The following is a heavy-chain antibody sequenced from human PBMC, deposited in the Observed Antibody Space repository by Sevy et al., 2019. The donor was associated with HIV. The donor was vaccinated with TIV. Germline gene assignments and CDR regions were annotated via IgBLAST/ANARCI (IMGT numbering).Heavy chain of an antibody. Sequence: GGSLRLSCAASGFTFSANWMNWVRQAPGKGLEWVANIKGDGSDKHYVDSVEGRFTISRDNAKNLLYLKMNSLRVEDTAVYYGTHETFGRFESWGQGTLVTVSS. J-gene: IGHJ4*02. CDR3: THETFGRFES. CDR1: GFTFSANW. CDR2: IKGDGSDK. D-gene: IGHD3-16*01. V-gene: IGHV3-7*01.